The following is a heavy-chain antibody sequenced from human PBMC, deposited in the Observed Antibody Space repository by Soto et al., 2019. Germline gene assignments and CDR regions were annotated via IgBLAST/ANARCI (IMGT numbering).Heavy chain of an antibody. CDR1: GYTFTSYA. D-gene: IGHD1-20*01. CDR3: ARVRSITGTKAPGWFDS. J-gene: IGHJ5*01. CDR2: INAGNGNT. V-gene: IGHV1-3*01. Sequence: SVRVSCKASGYTFTSYAMHWVRQAPGQRLEWMGWINAGNGNTKYSQKFQGRVTITRDTSASTAYMELSSLRSKDTAVYYCARVRSITGTKAPGWFDSWGQGSLVTVTS.